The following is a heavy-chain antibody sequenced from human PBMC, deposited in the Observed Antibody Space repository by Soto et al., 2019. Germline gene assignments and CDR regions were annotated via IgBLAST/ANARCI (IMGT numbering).Heavy chain of an antibody. V-gene: IGHV1-69*01. CDR2: IIPNFGTA. CDR1: GGTFSSYA. J-gene: IGHJ6*02. CDR3: ARGYSGSYYPPYYYYGMDV. Sequence: QVQLVQSGAEVKKPGSSVKVSCKASGGTFSSYAISWVRQAPGQGLEWMGGIIPNFGTANYAQKFQGRVTITADESTSTAYMELSSLRSEDTAVYYCARGYSGSYYPPYYYYGMDVWGQGTTVTVSS. D-gene: IGHD1-26*01.